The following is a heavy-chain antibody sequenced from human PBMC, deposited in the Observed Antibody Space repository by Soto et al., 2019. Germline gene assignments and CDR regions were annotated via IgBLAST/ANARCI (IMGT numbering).Heavy chain of an antibody. CDR2: INHSGSP. CDR1: GGSFSGYY. Sequence: QVQLQQWGAGLLKPSETLSLTCAVYGGSFSGYYWSWIRQPPGKGLEWIGEINHSGSPNYNQSLKSRVTISVDTSKNQFSLKLSSVTAADTAVYYCARGRTRFFVLMVYALRFDPWGQGTLVTVSS. D-gene: IGHD2-8*01. V-gene: IGHV4-34*01. J-gene: IGHJ5*02. CDR3: ARGRTRFFVLMVYALRFDP.